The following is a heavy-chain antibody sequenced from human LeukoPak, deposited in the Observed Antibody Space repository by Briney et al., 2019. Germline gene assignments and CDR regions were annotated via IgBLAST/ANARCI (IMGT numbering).Heavy chain of an antibody. CDR3: AMYDSFFDY. CDR2: IYYSGST. J-gene: IGHJ4*02. V-gene: IGHV4-59*08. D-gene: IGHD1-1*01. Sequence: SETLSLTCTVSGGSISSYYWSWIRQPPGKGLEWIGCIYYSGSTNYNPSLKSRVTISLDTSKKQFFLRLSSVTAADTAVYYCAMYDSFFDYCGQGTLVTVSS. CDR1: GGSISSYY.